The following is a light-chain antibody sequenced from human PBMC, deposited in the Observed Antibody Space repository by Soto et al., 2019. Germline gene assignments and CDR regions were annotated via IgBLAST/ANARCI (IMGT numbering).Light chain of an antibody. Sequence: QSALTQPASVSGSPGQSSTMSCTGTNSDVGSHNFVSWYQQYPAKTPKLLIYEASKRPTGLSNRFSGAKSGNTACLTISGIQAEDEADYYCCSLTNGATWVFGGGTKLTVL. V-gene: IGLV2-23*01. CDR1: NSDVGSHNF. CDR3: CSLTNGATWV. CDR2: EAS. J-gene: IGLJ3*02.